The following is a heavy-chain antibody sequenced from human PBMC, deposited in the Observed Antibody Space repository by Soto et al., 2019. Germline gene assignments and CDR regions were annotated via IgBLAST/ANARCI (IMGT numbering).Heavy chain of an antibody. J-gene: IGHJ4*02. Sequence: EVQLVESGGGLVQPGRSLRLSCAASGFTFDDYAMHWVRQAPGKGLEWVSGISWNSGSIGYADSVKGRFTISRDNAKNSLYLQMNSLRAEDTALYYCAKDITLVGDYLDYWGQGTLVTVSS. CDR1: GFTFDDYA. CDR3: AKDITLVGDYLDY. V-gene: IGHV3-9*01. D-gene: IGHD2-8*02. CDR2: ISWNSGSI.